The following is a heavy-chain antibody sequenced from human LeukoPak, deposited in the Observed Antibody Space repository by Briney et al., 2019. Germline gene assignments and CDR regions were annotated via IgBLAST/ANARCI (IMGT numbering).Heavy chain of an antibody. V-gene: IGHV4-39*01. Sequence: SETLSLTCAVSGGSISTTDFDWAWIRQPPGQGLEWIATISSSGKSYYNPYLMSRVTMSVDTSKNQFSLDVTSVPPADTGLFYSARFRAGTGYAYRGRGILV. CDR3: ARFRAGTGYAY. CDR2: ISSSGKS. D-gene: IGHD3-16*01. J-gene: IGHJ2*01. CDR1: GGSISTTDFD.